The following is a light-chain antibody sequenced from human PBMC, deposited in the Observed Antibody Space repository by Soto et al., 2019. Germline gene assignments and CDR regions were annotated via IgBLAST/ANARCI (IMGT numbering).Light chain of an antibody. V-gene: IGLV1-51*02. Sequence: QSVLTQPPSVSAAPGQRVTISCSGSSSNIGSDFVSWYQQLPGTAPQLLIYENNKRPSGIPDRFSGSKSATSATLGSTGLQTGDEADYYCAAWDTSLSGGVFGGGTKLTVL. CDR3: AAWDTSLSGGV. J-gene: IGLJ3*02. CDR1: SSNIGSDF. CDR2: ENN.